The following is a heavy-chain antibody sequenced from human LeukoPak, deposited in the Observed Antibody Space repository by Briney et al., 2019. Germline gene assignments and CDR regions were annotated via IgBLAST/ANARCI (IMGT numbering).Heavy chain of an antibody. CDR2: IRGSGGNT. D-gene: IGHD2-15*01. CDR3: ARDIVVVVAAHFDY. J-gene: IGHJ4*02. CDR1: GFTFSSYA. Sequence: PGGSLRLSCAASGFTFSSYAMSWVRQAPGKGLEWVSGIRGSGGNTYYADSVKGRFTISRDNSKNTLYLQMNSLRAEDTAVYYCARDIVVVVAAHFDYWGQGTLVTVSS. V-gene: IGHV3-23*01.